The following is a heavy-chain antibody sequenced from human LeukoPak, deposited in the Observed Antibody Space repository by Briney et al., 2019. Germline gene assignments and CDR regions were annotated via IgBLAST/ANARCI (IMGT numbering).Heavy chain of an antibody. Sequence: GGSLRLSCAASGFTFSSYAMHWVRQAPGKGLEWVAVISYDGSNKYYADSVKGRFTISRDNSKNTLYLQMNSLRAEDTAVYYCASELGYCSSTSCQPFDYWGQGTLVTVSS. CDR2: ISYDGSNK. V-gene: IGHV3-30-3*01. J-gene: IGHJ4*02. CDR3: ASELGYCSSTSCQPFDY. CDR1: GFTFSSYA. D-gene: IGHD2-2*01.